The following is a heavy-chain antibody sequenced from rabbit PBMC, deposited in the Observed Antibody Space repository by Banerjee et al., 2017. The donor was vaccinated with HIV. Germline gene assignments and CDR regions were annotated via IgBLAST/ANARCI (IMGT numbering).Heavy chain of an antibody. Sequence: QEQLVESGGGLVQPGESLKLSCKASGIHFSSYGMSRVRQAPGKGLEWIGYIDPVFGSTWYASWVNGRFTISRSTSLNTVDLKMTSLTAADTATYFCARGGPSGYGGYGYVTEGYRLWGPGTLVTVS. CDR1: GIHFSSYG. CDR2: IDPVFGST. V-gene: IGHV1S43*01. J-gene: IGHJ6*01. CDR3: ARGGPSGYGGYGYVTEGYRL. D-gene: IGHD6-1*01.